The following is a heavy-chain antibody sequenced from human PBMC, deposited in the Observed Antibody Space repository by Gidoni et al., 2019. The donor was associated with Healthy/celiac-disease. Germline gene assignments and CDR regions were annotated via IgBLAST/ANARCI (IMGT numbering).Heavy chain of an antibody. Sequence: VQLQESGPGLVKPSQTLSLTCPVYGGSISSGSYYCSCIRQPAGKGREWIGLIYTSGSTNYNPSLKSRVTISVDTSKNQFSLKLSSVTAADTAVYYCARDYGDLGMDVWGKGTTVTVSS. CDR3: ARDYGDLGMDV. CDR1: GGSISSGSYY. CDR2: IYTSGST. J-gene: IGHJ6*04. V-gene: IGHV4-61*02. D-gene: IGHD4-17*01.